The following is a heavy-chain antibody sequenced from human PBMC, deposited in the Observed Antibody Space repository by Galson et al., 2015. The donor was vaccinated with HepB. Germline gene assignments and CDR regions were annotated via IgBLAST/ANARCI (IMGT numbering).Heavy chain of an antibody. D-gene: IGHD3-22*01. J-gene: IGHJ4*02. Sequence: VKVSCKASGYTFTDYGISWVRQAPGQGPEWMGWISTYRADTQFAQNLQDRLTMTTDTSTRTAYMELRRLRSDDTAVYYCARDLSRNYFDGSGYSFDFWGQGTLVTVSS. CDR1: GYTFTDYG. CDR2: ISTYRADT. V-gene: IGHV1-18*01. CDR3: ARDLSRNYFDGSGYSFDF.